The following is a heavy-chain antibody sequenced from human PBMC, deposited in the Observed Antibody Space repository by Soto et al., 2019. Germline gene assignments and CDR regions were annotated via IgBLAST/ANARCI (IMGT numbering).Heavy chain of an antibody. V-gene: IGHV4-31*03. D-gene: IGHD2-8*02. CDR2: ISYGGIT. Sequence: SETLSLTCTVSGTSIRHDNFYWSFLRQRPGTGLEWLGYISYGGITFYNPSLESRLFMSVDPSNNKFSLNLKSVTAADTAMYYCARDLEGVVTGGGAFAVGAPGNLFPVSS. CDR1: GTSIRHDNFY. J-gene: IGHJ3*01. CDR3: ARDLEGVVTGGGAFAV.